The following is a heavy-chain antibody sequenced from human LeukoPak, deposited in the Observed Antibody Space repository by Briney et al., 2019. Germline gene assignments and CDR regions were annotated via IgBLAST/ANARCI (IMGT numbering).Heavy chain of an antibody. Sequence: GRSLRPSCAASGFTFSSYAMHWVRQSLGKGLEWVAVMSYGGFNKYYADSVKGRFTISRDNSKNTLYLQMNSLRAEDTAVYYCAKTKGYSYGYYFDYWGQGTLVTVSS. CDR3: AKTKGYSYGYYFDY. CDR2: MSYGGFNK. J-gene: IGHJ4*02. V-gene: IGHV3-30*18. D-gene: IGHD5-18*01. CDR1: GFTFSSYA.